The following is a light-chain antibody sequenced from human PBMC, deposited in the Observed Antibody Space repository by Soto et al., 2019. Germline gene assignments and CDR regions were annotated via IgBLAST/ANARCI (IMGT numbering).Light chain of an antibody. J-gene: IGKJ2*01. V-gene: IGKV3-20*01. Sequence: EIVLTQSPGTLSLSPGERATLSCRASQSVSSSYLAWYQQKPGQAPRLLIHGVSTRATGIPDRFSGSGSGTDFTLTISRLEPEDFAVYYCQQYVTSPYIFGQGTKREIK. CDR3: QQYVTSPYI. CDR2: GVS. CDR1: QSVSSSY.